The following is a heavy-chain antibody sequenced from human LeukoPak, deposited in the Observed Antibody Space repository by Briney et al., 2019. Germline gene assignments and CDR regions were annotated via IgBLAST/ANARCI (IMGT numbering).Heavy chain of an antibody. CDR3: ARHQLRWEWFDP. J-gene: IGHJ5*02. V-gene: IGHV1-69*05. CDR2: IIPIFGTA. Sequence: SVKVSCKASGGTFSSYAISWVRQAPGQGLEWMGGIIPIFGTANYAQKFQGRVTITTDESTSTAYMELSSLRSEDTAVYYCARHQLRWEWFDPWGQGTLVTVSS. CDR1: GGTFSSYA. D-gene: IGHD4-23*01.